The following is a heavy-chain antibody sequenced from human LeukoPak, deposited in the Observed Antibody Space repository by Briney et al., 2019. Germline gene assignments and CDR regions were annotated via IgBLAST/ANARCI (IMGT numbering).Heavy chain of an antibody. CDR1: GGSISSYY. CDR3: ARGSLMDCSGGSCQFDY. CDR2: IYYSGST. V-gene: IGHV4-59*01. D-gene: IGHD2-15*01. Sequence: SETLSLTCTVSGGSISSYYWSWIRQPPGKGLEWIGYIYYSGSTNYNPSLKSRVTISVDTSKNQFSLKLSSVTAADTAVYYCARGSLMDCSGGSCQFDYWGQGTLVTVSS. J-gene: IGHJ4*02.